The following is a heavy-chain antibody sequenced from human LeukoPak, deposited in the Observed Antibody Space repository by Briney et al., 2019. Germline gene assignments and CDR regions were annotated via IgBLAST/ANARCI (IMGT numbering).Heavy chain of an antibody. V-gene: IGHV3-7*01. J-gene: IGHJ1*01. CDR1: GFTFSSYW. CDR2: IKQDGSEK. CDR3: ARVRNTYFDILTDGRYLQH. Sequence: GGSLRLSCAASGFTFSSYWMSWVRQAPGKGLEWVANIKQDGSEKYYVDSVKGRFTISRDNAKNSLYLQMNSLRAEDTAVYYCARVRNTYFDILTDGRYLQHWGQGTQVTVSS. D-gene: IGHD3-9*01.